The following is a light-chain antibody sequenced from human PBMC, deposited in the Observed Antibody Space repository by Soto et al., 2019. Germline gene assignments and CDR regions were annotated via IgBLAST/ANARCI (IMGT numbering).Light chain of an antibody. Sequence: IKLNQSPSSLSASVGDGVTITCRASQGIRNDLGWYQQKPGKAPKLLIYAASSIQSGVPSRFSGSASGTDFTLTISSLQPEDFATYYCLQDYSYPWTFGQGTMVDI. CDR3: LQDYSYPWT. CDR1: QGIRND. CDR2: AAS. V-gene: IGKV1-6*01. J-gene: IGKJ1*01.